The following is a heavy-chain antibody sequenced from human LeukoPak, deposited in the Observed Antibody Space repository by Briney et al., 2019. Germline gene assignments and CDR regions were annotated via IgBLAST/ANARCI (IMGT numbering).Heavy chain of an antibody. V-gene: IGHV4-34*01. CDR3: ASPGYYYDSSGSRFDP. D-gene: IGHD3-22*01. Sequence: KPSETLSLTCAVYGGSFSGYYWSWIRQPPGKGLEWIGEINHSGSTNYNPSLKSRVTISVDTSKNQVSLKLSSVTAADTAVYYCASPGYYYDSSGSRFDPWGQGTLVTVSS. J-gene: IGHJ5*02. CDR2: INHSGST. CDR1: GGSFSGYY.